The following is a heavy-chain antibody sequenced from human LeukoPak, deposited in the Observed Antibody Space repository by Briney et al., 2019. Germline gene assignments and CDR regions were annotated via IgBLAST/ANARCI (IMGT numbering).Heavy chain of an antibody. V-gene: IGHV3-53*01. CDR2: IYTGGTT. CDR1: GFSVSNNY. Sequence: GGSLRLSCAASGFSVSNNYMNWVHQAPGKGLEWVSVIYTGGTTYYADSVKGRFTISRGNSENTLYLQMNSLRAEDTAVYYCARDLAAVGVFEYWGQGTLVTVSS. D-gene: IGHD6-13*01. J-gene: IGHJ4*02. CDR3: ARDLAAVGVFEY.